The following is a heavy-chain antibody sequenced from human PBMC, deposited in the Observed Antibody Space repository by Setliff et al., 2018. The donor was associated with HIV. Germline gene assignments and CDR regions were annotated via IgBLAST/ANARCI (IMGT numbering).Heavy chain of an antibody. Sequence: SETLSLTCTVSSGSISDSRYYWGWIRQAPGKGLEWIGSIYYSGSLYYSPSLKSRLTVSVDTSKNQFSLTLSAVTATDTAVYYCASQYCSAGSCFSDYWGQGTRVTVS. CDR1: SGSISDSRYY. V-gene: IGHV4-39*01. CDR3: ASQYCSAGSCFSDY. D-gene: IGHD2-15*01. J-gene: IGHJ4*02. CDR2: IYYSGSL.